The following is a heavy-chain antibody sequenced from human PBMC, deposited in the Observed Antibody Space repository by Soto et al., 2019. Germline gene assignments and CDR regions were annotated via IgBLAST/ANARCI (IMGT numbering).Heavy chain of an antibody. Sequence: PGGSLRLSCTVSGVNFSGYWMGWVRQAPGKGLEWVANIREDGSTKYYVDSVEGRFTISRDNAKNSLYLQMNSLRVEDTAVYYCAKLYWHSFDYRGQGTLVTVSS. CDR1: GVNFSGYW. J-gene: IGHJ4*02. V-gene: IGHV3-7*01. CDR2: IREDGSTK. CDR3: AKLYWHSFDY. D-gene: IGHD1-26*01.